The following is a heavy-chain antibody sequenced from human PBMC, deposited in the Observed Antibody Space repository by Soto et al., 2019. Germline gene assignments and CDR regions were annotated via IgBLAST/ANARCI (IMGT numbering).Heavy chain of an antibody. J-gene: IGHJ6*02. CDR2: MNPNSGNT. CDR3: AKNGQPPYYYYGMDV. V-gene: IGHV1-8*01. CDR1: GYTFTSYD. Sequence: GASVKVSCKASGYTFTSYDINWVRQATGQGLEWMGWMNPNSGNTGYAQKFQGRVTMTIDTSTTTTYMELRSLTSDDTAVYYCAKNGQPPYYYYGMDVWGQGTTVTVSS. D-gene: IGHD2-8*01.